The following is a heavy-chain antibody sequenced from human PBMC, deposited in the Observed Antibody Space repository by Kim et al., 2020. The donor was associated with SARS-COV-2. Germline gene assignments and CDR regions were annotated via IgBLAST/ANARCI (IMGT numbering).Heavy chain of an antibody. V-gene: IGHV3-23*01. Sequence: GGSLRLSCAASGFTFNNYAMSWVRQAPGKGLEWVSSLSGSGSNTYYADSVKGRFTISRDNSKNTLYIQMYSLRVEDTAIYYCAKDGGGWYTSGWYYFDSWGRGTLVTVSS. CDR3: AKDGGGWYTSGWYYFDS. CDR1: GFTFNNYA. J-gene: IGHJ4*02. CDR2: LSGSGSNT. D-gene: IGHD6-19*01.